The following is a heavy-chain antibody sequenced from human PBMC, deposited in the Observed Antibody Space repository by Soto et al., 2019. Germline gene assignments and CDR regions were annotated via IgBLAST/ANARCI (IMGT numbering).Heavy chain of an antibody. CDR1: GGSISSSSYY. J-gene: IGHJ4*02. CDR3: ARHPSKLELLDD. CDR2: IYYSGST. D-gene: IGHD1-7*01. V-gene: IGHV4-39*01. Sequence: SETLSLTCTVSGGSISSSSYYWGWIRQPPGKGLEWIGSIYYSGSTYYNPSLKSRVTISVDTSKNQFSLKLSSVTAADTAVYYCARHPSKLELLDDWGQGTLVTVSS.